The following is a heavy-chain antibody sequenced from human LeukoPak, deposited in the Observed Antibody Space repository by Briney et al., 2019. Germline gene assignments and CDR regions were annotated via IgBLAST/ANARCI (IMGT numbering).Heavy chain of an antibody. D-gene: IGHD4-11*01. CDR1: GYSLTTYW. CDR2: IYPGDSNT. CDR3: ARHIDYGNYNNWFDP. J-gene: IGHJ5*02. V-gene: IGHV5-51*01. Sequence: GESLKTPCKTSGYSLTTYWIGWVRQMPGKGLEWMGIIYPGDSNTKYSPSFQGQVTISAYKSINTAYLQWSSLKASDTAMYYCARHIDYGNYNNWFDPWGQGTLVTVSS.